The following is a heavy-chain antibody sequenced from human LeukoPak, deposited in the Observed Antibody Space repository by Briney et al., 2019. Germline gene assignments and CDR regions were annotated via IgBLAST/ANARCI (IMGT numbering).Heavy chain of an antibody. J-gene: IGHJ4*02. V-gene: IGHV3-9*03. CDR2: ISWNSGSI. D-gene: IGHD4-17*01. CDR1: EFTFDDYA. Sequence: GRSLRLSCAASEFTFDDYAMHWVRQAPGKGLEWVSGISWNSGSIGYADSVKGRFTISRDNAKNSLYLQMNSLRAEDMALYYCAKGTTVSLYYYFDYWGQGTLVTVSS. CDR3: AKGTTVSLYYYFDY.